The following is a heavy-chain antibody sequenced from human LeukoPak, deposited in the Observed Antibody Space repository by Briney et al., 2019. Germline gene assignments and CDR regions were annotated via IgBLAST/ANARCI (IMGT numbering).Heavy chain of an antibody. CDR2: ISSGTSYI. D-gene: IGHD1-26*01. V-gene: IGHV3-21*01. CDR1: GFTFSSYE. CDR3: ARDPYSGSYGDSYYYYMDV. Sequence: GGSLRLSCAASGFTFSSYEMNWVRQAPGKGLEWVSSISSGTSYIYYADSVKGRFTISRDNAKNSLYLQMSSLRAEDTAIYYCARDPYSGSYGDSYYYYMDVWGKGTTVTISS. J-gene: IGHJ6*03.